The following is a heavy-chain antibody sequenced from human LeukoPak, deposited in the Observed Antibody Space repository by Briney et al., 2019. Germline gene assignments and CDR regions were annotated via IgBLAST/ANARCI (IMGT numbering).Heavy chain of an antibody. V-gene: IGHV3-23*01. CDR1: GFTFSSYA. CDR3: AKDRYFIVGATPH. Sequence: GGSLRLSCAASGFTFSSYAMSWVRQAPGKGLEWVSAISGSGGSTYYADSVKGRFTISRDNSKNTLYLQMNSLRAEDTAVYYCAKDRYFIVGATPHWGQETLVTVSS. D-gene: IGHD1-26*01. CDR2: ISGSGGST. J-gene: IGHJ4*02.